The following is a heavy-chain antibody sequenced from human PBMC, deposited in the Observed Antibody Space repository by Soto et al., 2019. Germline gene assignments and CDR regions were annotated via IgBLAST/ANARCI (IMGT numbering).Heavy chain of an antibody. D-gene: IGHD3-10*01. J-gene: IGHJ5*02. V-gene: IGHV4-61*05. Sequence: SETLSLTCTVSGGSISSSSYYLGWIRPPPGKGLEWIGYIYYSGSTNYNPSLKSRVTISVDTSKNQFSLKLSSVTAADTAVYYCARLYYWGHNWFDPWGQGTLVTVSS. CDR1: GGSISSSSYY. CDR2: IYYSGST. CDR3: ARLYYWGHNWFDP.